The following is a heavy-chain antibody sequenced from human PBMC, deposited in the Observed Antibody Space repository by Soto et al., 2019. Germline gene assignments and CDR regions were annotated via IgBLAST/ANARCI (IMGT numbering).Heavy chain of an antibody. CDR2: IWYDGSNK. CDR3: ARGLRGFGEPLAYYYHYGMDV. J-gene: IGHJ6*02. V-gene: IGHV3-33*01. CDR1: GFTFSSYG. D-gene: IGHD3-10*01. Sequence: PGGSLRLSCAASGFTFSSYGVHWVRQAPGKGLEWVAVIWYDGSNKYYADSVKGRFTISRDNSKNTLYLQMNSLRAEDTAVYYCARGLRGFGEPLAYYYHYGMDVWAQGTTVTVSS.